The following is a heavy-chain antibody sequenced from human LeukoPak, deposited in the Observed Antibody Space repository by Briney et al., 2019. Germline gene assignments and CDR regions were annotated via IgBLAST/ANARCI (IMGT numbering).Heavy chain of an antibody. Sequence: PGGSLRLSCAASGFTFSSYVMNWVRQAPGKGLEWVSTIGGGGYSTYYADSVKGRFTISRDNSKNTLFLQMNSLRAEDTAIYYCAKGSVSMAGTPGDVWGQGTTVTVSS. CDR1: GFTFSSYV. J-gene: IGHJ6*02. CDR3: AKGSVSMAGTPGDV. CDR2: IGGGGYST. D-gene: IGHD6-19*01. V-gene: IGHV3-23*01.